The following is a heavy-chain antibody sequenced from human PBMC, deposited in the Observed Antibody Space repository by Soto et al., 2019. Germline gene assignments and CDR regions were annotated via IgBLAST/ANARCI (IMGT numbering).Heavy chain of an antibody. D-gene: IGHD3-10*01. CDR2: IYYSGKA. CDR3: VRDLRRFGELQDV. J-gene: IGHJ6*02. V-gene: IGHV4-31*03. CDR1: GHSISGGYY. Sequence: QVQLQESGPGLVKPSQTLSLTCTVSGHSISGGYYWSWIRQYPGKGLEWIGNIYYSGKADYNPSPKSRVTVSVDTSKNQFSLKLTSVTAADTAVYYCVRDLRRFGELQDVWGQGTTVTVSS.